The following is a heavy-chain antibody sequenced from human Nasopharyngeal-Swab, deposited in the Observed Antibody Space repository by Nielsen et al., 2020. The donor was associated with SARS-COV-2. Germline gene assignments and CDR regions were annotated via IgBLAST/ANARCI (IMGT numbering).Heavy chain of an antibody. CDR3: AREDLGYSYGA. Sequence: WVRQAPGQGLEWMGGIIPIFGTANYAPKFQGRVTITADKSTSTAYMELSSLRSEDTAVYYCAREDLGYSYGAWGQGTLVTVSS. D-gene: IGHD5-18*01. J-gene: IGHJ5*02. V-gene: IGHV1-69*06. CDR2: IIPIFGTA.